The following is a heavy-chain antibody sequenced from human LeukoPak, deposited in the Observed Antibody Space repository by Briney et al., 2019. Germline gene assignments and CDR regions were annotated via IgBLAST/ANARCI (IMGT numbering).Heavy chain of an antibody. D-gene: IGHD6-13*01. Sequence: PGGSLRLSCAASGFTFSSYSMNWVRQAPGKGLEWVSSISVSSSYIYYADSVKGRFTISRDNAKNSLYLQMNSLRAEDTAVYYCARVGGQQLVLSSYYFDYWGQGTLVTVSS. CDR2: ISVSSSYI. V-gene: IGHV3-21*01. CDR3: ARVGGQQLVLSSYYFDY. J-gene: IGHJ4*02. CDR1: GFTFSSYS.